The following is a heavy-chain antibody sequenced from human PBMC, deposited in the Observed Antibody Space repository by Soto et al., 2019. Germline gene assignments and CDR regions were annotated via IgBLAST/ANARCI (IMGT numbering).Heavy chain of an antibody. D-gene: IGHD1-26*01. CDR1: GGSISSYY. J-gene: IGHJ4*02. CDR2: IYYSGST. Sequence: PSETLSLTCTVSGGSISSYYWSWIRQPPGKGLEWIGYIYYSGSTNYNPSLKSRVTISVDTSKNQFSLKLSSVTAADTAVYYCARVGSGSYYTYWGLGTLVTVSS. V-gene: IGHV4-59*01. CDR3: ARVGSGSYYTY.